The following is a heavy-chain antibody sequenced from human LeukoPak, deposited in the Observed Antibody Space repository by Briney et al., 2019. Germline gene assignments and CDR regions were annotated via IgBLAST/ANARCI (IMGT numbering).Heavy chain of an antibody. CDR2: ISSSSSYI. J-gene: IGHJ4*02. CDR3: ARDMYCSSTSCYTYYFDY. Sequence: NPGGSLRLSCAASGFTFSSYSMNWVRQAPGKGLEWVSSISSSSSYIYYADSVKGRFTISRDNAKNSLYLQMNSLRAEDTAVYYCARDMYCSSTSCYTYYFDYWGQGTLVTVSS. V-gene: IGHV3-21*01. CDR1: GFTFSSYS. D-gene: IGHD2-2*02.